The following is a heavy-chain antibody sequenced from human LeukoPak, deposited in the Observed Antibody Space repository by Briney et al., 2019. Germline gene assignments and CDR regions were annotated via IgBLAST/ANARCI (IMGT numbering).Heavy chain of an antibody. J-gene: IGHJ4*02. CDR2: VHLSGAT. CDR1: GGSIMTTNW. Sequence: SETLSLTCDVSGGSIMTTNWWSWVRQPPNKGLEWIGEVHLSGATNYNPSLESRVIMSIDTSGNYLSLELTSVTAADTAMYYCTRESGAFCPFGFWGQGTLVTVSS. D-gene: IGHD1-26*01. CDR3: TRESGAFCPFGF. V-gene: IGHV4-4*02.